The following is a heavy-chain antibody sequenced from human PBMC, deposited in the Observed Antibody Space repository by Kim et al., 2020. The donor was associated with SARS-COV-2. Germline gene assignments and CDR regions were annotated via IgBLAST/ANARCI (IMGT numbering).Heavy chain of an antibody. D-gene: IGHD6-13*01. V-gene: IGHV3-30*18. CDR1: GFTFSSYG. J-gene: IGHJ4*02. Sequence: GGSLRLSCAASGFTFSSYGMHWVRQAPGKGLEWVAVISYDGSNKYYADSVKGRFTISRDNSKNTLYLQMNSLRAEDTAVYYCAKASIAAAGTGAFFDYWGQGTLVTVSS. CDR3: AKASIAAAGTGAFFDY. CDR2: ISYDGSNK.